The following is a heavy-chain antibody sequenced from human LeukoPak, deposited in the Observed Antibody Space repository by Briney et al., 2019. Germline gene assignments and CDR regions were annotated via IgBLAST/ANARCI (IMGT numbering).Heavy chain of an antibody. Sequence: PSETLSLTCTVSGGSISSYYWSWIRQPPGKGLEWIGYIYYSGSTNYNPSLKSRVTISVDTSKNQFSLKLSSVTAADTAVYYCARQDSNYAPFDYWGQGTLVTVSS. CDR3: ARQDSNYAPFDY. CDR1: GGSISSYY. CDR2: IYYSGST. V-gene: IGHV4-59*08. J-gene: IGHJ4*02. D-gene: IGHD4-11*01.